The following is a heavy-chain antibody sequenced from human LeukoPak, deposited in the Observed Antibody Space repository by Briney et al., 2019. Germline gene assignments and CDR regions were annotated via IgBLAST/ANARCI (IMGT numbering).Heavy chain of an antibody. Sequence: GESLKISCKGSGYSFTTFWIGWARQMPGKGLEWMGIIYPGDSDTRYSPSFQGQVTISADKSITTAYLQWSSLKASDTAMYFCARRKGCSSTSCPPDYWGQGTMVTVSS. D-gene: IGHD2-2*01. CDR1: GYSFTTFW. CDR3: ARRKGCSSTSCPPDY. J-gene: IGHJ4*02. V-gene: IGHV5-51*01. CDR2: IYPGDSDT.